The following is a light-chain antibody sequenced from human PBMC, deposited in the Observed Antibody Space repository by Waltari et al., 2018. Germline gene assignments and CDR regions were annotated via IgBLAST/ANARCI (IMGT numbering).Light chain of an antibody. J-gene: IGKJ3*01. CDR2: LGS. V-gene: IGKV2-28*01. Sequence: DIVMTQSPLSLPVTPGEPASISCRSSQSLLSTNGFNYLDWYLQKPGQSPQLLIHLGSSRASGVPARFSGSGSGTEFTLKISRVEAEDVGVYYCMQALQSPFTFGPGTTVEIK. CDR1: QSLLSTNGFNY. CDR3: MQALQSPFT.